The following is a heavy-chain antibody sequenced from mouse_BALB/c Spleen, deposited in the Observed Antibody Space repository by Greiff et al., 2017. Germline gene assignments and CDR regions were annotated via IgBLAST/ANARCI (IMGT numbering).Heavy chain of an antibody. D-gene: IGHD2-4*01. V-gene: IGHV2-2*02. CDR2: IWSGGST. CDR3: AGGITSFAY. Sequence: VKLVESGPGLVQPSQSLSITCTVSGFSLTSYGVHWVRQSPGKGLEWLGVIWSGGSTDYNAAFISRLSISKDNSKSQVFFKMNSLQANDTAIYYCAGGITSFAYWGQGTLVTVSA. J-gene: IGHJ3*01. CDR1: GFSLTSYG.